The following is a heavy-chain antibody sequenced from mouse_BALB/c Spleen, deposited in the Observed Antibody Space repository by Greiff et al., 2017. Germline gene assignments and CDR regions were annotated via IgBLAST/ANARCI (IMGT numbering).Heavy chain of an antibody. CDR1: GFTFSSFG. Sequence: EVKLVESGGGLVQPGGSRKLSCAASGFTFSSFGMHWVRQAPEKGLEWVATISDGGSYTYYPDSVKGRFTISRDNAKNNLYLQMSSLKSEDTAMYYCARDHWDGAYWGQGTLVTVSA. CDR2: ISDGGSYT. J-gene: IGHJ3*01. D-gene: IGHD4-1*01. CDR3: ARDHWDGAY. V-gene: IGHV5-6*03.